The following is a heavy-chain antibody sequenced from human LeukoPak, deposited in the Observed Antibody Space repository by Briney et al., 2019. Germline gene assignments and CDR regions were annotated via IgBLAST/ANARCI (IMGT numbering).Heavy chain of an antibody. CDR1: GYTFTSYG. J-gene: IGHJ5*02. CDR3: AVGPMRAPNWFDP. CDR2: ISAYNGNT. V-gene: IGHV1-18*01. Sequence: ASVKVSCKASGYTFTSYGISWVRQAPGQGLESIGWISAYNGNTNYAQKLQSRVTMTTDTSTSTAYMELRSLRSDDTAVYYCAVGPMRAPNWFDPWGQGTLVTVSS.